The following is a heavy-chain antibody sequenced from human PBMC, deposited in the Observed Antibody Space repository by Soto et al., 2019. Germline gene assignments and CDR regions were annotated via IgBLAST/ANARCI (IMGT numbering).Heavy chain of an antibody. J-gene: IGHJ2*01. V-gene: IGHV1-69*01. D-gene: IGHD6-13*01. Sequence: QVPLVQSGAEVKKPGSSVKVSCKASGGTFSSYAISWVRQAPGQGLEWMGGIIPIFGTANYAQKFQGRVTITADESTSTAYMELSSLRSEDTAVYYCARVSEVIAAAGTPPWYFDLWGRGTLVTVSS. CDR2: IIPIFGTA. CDR1: GGTFSSYA. CDR3: ARVSEVIAAAGTPPWYFDL.